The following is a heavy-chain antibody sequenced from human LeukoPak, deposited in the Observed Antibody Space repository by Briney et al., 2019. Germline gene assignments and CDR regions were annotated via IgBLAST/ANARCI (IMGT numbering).Heavy chain of an antibody. V-gene: IGHV3-48*03. D-gene: IGHD6-19*01. J-gene: IGHJ4*02. CDR3: ARTKWLEAIDY. Sequence: GGSLRLSCAASGFTFSSYEMNWVRQAPGKGLEWVSHISSSGSTIYYADSVKGRFTISRGNAKSSLYLQMNSLRAEDTAVYYCARTKWLEAIDYWGQGTLVTVSS. CDR2: ISSSGSTI. CDR1: GFTFSSYE.